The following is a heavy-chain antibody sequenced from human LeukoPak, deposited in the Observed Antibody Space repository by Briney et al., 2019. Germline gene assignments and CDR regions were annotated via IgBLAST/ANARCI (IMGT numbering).Heavy chain of an antibody. CDR1: GFTFSSYW. CDR2: ISDYP. V-gene: IGHV3-23*05. D-gene: IGHD3-16*01. CDR3: TKDSQGSYDGFWYGTYGMDV. Sequence: GGSLRLSCGASGFTFSSYWMTWVRQAPGKGLEWVSTISDYPHYADSVRGRFTISRDNSRKTVFLQMNSLRPEDAATYYCTKDSQGSYDGFWYGTYGMDVWGQGTTVTVSS. J-gene: IGHJ6*02.